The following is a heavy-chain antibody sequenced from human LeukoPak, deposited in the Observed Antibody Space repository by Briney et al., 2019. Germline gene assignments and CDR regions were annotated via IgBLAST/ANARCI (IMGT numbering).Heavy chain of an antibody. CDR1: GGSITSYY. D-gene: IGHD5-24*01. Sequence: SETLSLTCTVSGGSITSYYWSWIRQAPGKGLEWIGYINYSGGTNYNSSLKSRVTISVDTSKNQFYLKLSSVTAADTAVYYCARGDGYNSDYWGQGTLVTVSS. J-gene: IGHJ4*02. CDR3: ARGDGYNSDY. V-gene: IGHV4-59*01. CDR2: INYSGGT.